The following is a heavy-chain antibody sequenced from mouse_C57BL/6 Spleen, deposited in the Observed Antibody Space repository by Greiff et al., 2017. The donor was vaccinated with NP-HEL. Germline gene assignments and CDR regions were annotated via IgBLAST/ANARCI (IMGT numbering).Heavy chain of an antibody. V-gene: IGHV1-80*01. CDR2: IYPGDGAT. CDR1: GYAFSSYW. Sequence: VMLVESGAELVKPGASVKISCTASGYAFSSYWMNWVKQRPGKGLAWIGQIYPGDGATNYNGKFKGKATLTADKSSSTAYMQLSSLTSEDSAVYFCAKTAQATLAYWGQGTLVTVSA. D-gene: IGHD3-2*02. CDR3: AKTAQATLAY. J-gene: IGHJ3*01.